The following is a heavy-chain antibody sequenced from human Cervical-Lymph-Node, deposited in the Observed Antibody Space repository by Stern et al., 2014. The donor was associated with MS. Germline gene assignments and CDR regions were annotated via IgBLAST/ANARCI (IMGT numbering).Heavy chain of an antibody. V-gene: IGHV4-59*01. J-gene: IGHJ6*02. CDR2: VSSRGTP. Sequence: QVQLQESGPGLVKPSETLSLTCTVSGGSISSYYWSWIRQPPGTGLEWVGYVSSRGTPNYNPSLKSRVTMSVDTSKNQFSLKLTSVTAADTAVYYCARESGYSGYYGSYSSYGMDVWGQGTTVTVS. CDR3: ARESGYSGYYGSYSSYGMDV. D-gene: IGHD3-22*01. CDR1: GGSISSYY.